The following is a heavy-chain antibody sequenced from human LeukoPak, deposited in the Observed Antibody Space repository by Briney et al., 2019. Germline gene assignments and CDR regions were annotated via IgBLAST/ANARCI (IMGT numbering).Heavy chain of an antibody. CDR1: GGSISSGSYY. CDR3: ARGGGTYSSSWYYFDY. CDR2: IYTSGST. D-gene: IGHD6-13*01. J-gene: IGHJ4*02. Sequence: SQTLSLTCTVSGGSISSGSYYWSWIRQPAGKGLEWIGRIYTSGSTNYNPSLKSRVTISVDTSKNQFSLKLSSVTAADTAVYYCARGGGTYSSSWYYFDYWGQGTLVTVSS. V-gene: IGHV4-61*02.